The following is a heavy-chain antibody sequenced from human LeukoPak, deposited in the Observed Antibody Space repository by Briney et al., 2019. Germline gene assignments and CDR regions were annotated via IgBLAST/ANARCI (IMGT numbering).Heavy chain of an antibody. CDR2: IYSGGST. J-gene: IGHJ6*03. Sequence: GGSLRLSCAASGFTVSRNYMSWVRQAPGKGLEWVSVIYSGGSTYYADSVKGRFTISRDNSKNTLYLQMNSLRAEDTAVYYCARGTYYYDSSGYTTGYMDVWGKGTTVTISS. V-gene: IGHV3-66*01. D-gene: IGHD3-22*01. CDR3: ARGTYYYDSSGYTTGYMDV. CDR1: GFTVSRNY.